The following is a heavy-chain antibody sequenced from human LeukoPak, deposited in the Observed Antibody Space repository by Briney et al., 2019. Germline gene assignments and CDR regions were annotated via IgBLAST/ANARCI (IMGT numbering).Heavy chain of an antibody. Sequence: PSETLSLTCAVYGGSFSGYYWSWIRQPPGKGLEWIGSIYYSGSTYYNPSLKSRVTISVDTSKNQFSLKLSSVTAADTAVYYCAISSPGGAGTNYWGQGTLVTVSS. V-gene: IGHV4-34*01. CDR3: AISSPGGAGTNY. CDR1: GGSFSGYY. CDR2: IYYSGST. D-gene: IGHD6-19*01. J-gene: IGHJ4*02.